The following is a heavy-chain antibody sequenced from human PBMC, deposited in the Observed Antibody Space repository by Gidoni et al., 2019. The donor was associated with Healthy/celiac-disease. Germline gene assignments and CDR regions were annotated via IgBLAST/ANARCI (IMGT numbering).Heavy chain of an antibody. V-gene: IGHV3-30*01. Sequence: QVQLVESGGGVVQPGRSLRLSCAASGFPFSSYAIHWVRQAPGKGLEWVAVISYDGSNKYYADSVKGRFTISRDNSKNTLYLQMNSLRAEDTAVYYCARDPYYDFWSGYSHYFDYWGQGTLVPVSS. D-gene: IGHD3-3*01. J-gene: IGHJ4*02. CDR2: ISYDGSNK. CDR1: GFPFSSYA. CDR3: ARDPYYDFWSGYSHYFDY.